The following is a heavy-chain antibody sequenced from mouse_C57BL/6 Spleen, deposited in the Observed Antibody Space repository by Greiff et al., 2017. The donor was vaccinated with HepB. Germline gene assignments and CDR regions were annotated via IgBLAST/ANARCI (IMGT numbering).Heavy chain of an antibody. CDR3: AREDYDDYAMDY. Sequence: EVHLVESGGGLVKPGGSLKLSCAASGFTFSSYAMSWVRQTPEKRLEWVATISDGGSYTYYPDNVKGRFTISRDNAKNNLYLQMSHLKSEDTAMYYCAREDYDDYAMDYWGQGTSVTVSS. CDR1: GFTFSSYA. D-gene: IGHD2-4*01. J-gene: IGHJ4*01. V-gene: IGHV5-4*01. CDR2: ISDGGSYT.